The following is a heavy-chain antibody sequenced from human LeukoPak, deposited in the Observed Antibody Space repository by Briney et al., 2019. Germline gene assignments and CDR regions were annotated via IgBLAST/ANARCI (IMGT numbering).Heavy chain of an antibody. D-gene: IGHD3-10*01. CDR2: IYYSGST. CDR3: ARSRQASGLFNS. V-gene: IGHV4-39*07. J-gene: IGHJ5*01. CDR1: GGSISSSSYY. Sequence: NPSETLSLTCTVSGGSISSSSYYWGWIRQPPGKGLEWIGSIYYSGSTYYNPSLKSRVTISVDTSKNQFFLNVTSLTAADTAVYYCARSRQASGLFNSWGQGTLVVVSS.